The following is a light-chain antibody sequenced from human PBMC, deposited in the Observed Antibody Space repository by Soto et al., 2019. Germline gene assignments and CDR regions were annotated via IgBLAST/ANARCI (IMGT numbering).Light chain of an antibody. Sequence: DIQMTQCPSSLSASVGDRVTITCRASKSISNYLNWYQQKPGKAPKLLIYAASSLQSGVPSRFSGSGSGTDFTLTISSLQPEDFASYYCQQTYSTPPCTFGQGTKLEIK. CDR3: QQTYSTPPCT. CDR2: AAS. V-gene: IGKV1-39*01. J-gene: IGKJ2*02. CDR1: KSISNY.